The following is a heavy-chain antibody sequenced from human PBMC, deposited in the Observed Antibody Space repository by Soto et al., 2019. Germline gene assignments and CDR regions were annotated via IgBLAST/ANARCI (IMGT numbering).Heavy chain of an antibody. D-gene: IGHD6-19*01. CDR3: AKDTSAGHDY. CDR2: TKQDGSEK. J-gene: IGHJ4*02. CDR1: GFTFSSYW. V-gene: IGHV3-7*05. Sequence: GSLRLSCAASGFTFSSYWMSWVRQAPGKGLEWVANTKQDGSEKYYVDSVMGRFTISRDNAKNALYLQMNSLRAEDTAVYYCAKDTSAGHDYWGQGTLVTVSS.